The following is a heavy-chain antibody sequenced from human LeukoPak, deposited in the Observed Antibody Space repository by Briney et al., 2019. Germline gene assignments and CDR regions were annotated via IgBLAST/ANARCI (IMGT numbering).Heavy chain of an antibody. CDR2: MYYSGST. J-gene: IGHJ5*02. V-gene: IGHV4-39*01. CDR1: GGSISSSSYY. D-gene: IGHD2-15*01. Sequence: SETLSLTCTVSGGSISSSSYYWGWIRQPPGKGLEWIGSMYYSGSTYYNPSLKSRVTISVGTSKNQFSLKLSSVTAADTAVYYCARHDFGYCSGGSCYLHWFDPWGQGTLVTVSS. CDR3: ARHDFGYCSGGSCYLHWFDP.